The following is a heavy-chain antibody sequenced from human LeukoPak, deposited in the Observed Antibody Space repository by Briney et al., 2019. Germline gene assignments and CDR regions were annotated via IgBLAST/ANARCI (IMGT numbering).Heavy chain of an antibody. V-gene: IGHV3-30*02. CDR3: AAIAAAALY. CDR1: GFTFSGYG. Sequence: GGSLRLSCAASGFTFSGYGMHWVRQAPGKGLEWVAYIRYDESYQYYVDSVRGRFTISRDNSKNMLFLHMNSLGAEDTAVYYCAAIAAAALYWGQGTQVTVSS. CDR2: IRYDESYQ. J-gene: IGHJ4*02. D-gene: IGHD6-25*01.